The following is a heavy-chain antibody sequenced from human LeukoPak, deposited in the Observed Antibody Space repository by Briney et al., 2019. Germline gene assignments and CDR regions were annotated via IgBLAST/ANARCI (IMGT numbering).Heavy chain of an antibody. J-gene: IGHJ4*02. Sequence: GGSLRLSCAASGFTVSSNYMSWVRQAPGKGLEWVSVIYSGGSTYYADSVKGRFTISRDNSKNTLYLQMNSLRAEDTAVYYCARINLWLGKGFDYWGQGTLVTVSS. V-gene: IGHV3-66*01. CDR1: GFTVSSNY. CDR3: ARINLWLGKGFDY. D-gene: IGHD6-19*01. CDR2: IYSGGST.